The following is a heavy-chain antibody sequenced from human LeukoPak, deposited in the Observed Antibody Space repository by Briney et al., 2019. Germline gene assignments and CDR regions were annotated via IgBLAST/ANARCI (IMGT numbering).Heavy chain of an antibody. CDR1: GFTFSSYG. CDR3: ASWKSTSLDY. CDR2: ISYDGSNK. Sequence: GGSLRLSCAASGFTFSSYGMHWVRQAPGKGLEWVAVISYDGSNKYYADSVKGRFTISRGNSKNTLYLQMNSLRAEDTAVYYCASWKSTSLDYWGQGTLVTVSS. D-gene: IGHD2-2*01. J-gene: IGHJ4*02. V-gene: IGHV3-30*03.